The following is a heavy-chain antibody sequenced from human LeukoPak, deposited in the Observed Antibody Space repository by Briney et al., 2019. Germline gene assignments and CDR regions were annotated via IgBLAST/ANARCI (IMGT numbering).Heavy chain of an antibody. D-gene: IGHD3-10*01. CDR1: GGTFSSYA. CDR2: IIPIFGTA. CDR3: ARVARGDKRGEYYFDY. J-gene: IGHJ4*02. V-gene: IGHV1-69*13. Sequence: ASVKVSCKASGGTFSSYAISWVRQAPGQGLEWMGGIIPIFGTANYAQKFQGRVTITADESTSTAYMELSSLRSEDTAVYYCARVARGDKRGEYYFDYWGQGTLVTVSS.